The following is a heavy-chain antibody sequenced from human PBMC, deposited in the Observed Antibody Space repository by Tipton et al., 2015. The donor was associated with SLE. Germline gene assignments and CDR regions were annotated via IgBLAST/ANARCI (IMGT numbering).Heavy chain of an antibody. CDR2: IYYSGST. J-gene: IGHJ1*01. CDR3: ARYGTYDGSRYFQH. D-gene: IGHD1-26*01. CDR1: GGSISSGSYY. Sequence: TLSLTCTVSGGSISSGSYYWSWIRQPAGKGLEWIGYIYYSGSTNYNPSLKSRVTISVDTSKNQFSLKLSSVTAADTAVYYCARYGTYDGSRYFQHWGQGTLVTVPS. V-gene: IGHV4-61*10.